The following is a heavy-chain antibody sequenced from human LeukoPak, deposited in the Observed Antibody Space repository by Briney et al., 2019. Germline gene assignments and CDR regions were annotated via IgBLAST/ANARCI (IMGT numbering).Heavy chain of an antibody. V-gene: IGHV1-18*01. CDR3: AKAKYYDILTGPTNHWHFDL. D-gene: IGHD3-9*01. CDR1: GYTFTSYG. Sequence: ASVKVSCKASGYTFTSYGISWVRQAPGQGLEWMGWISAYNDNTNYPQNLQGRVTMTTDTSTSTAYMELRSLRPEDTALYYCAKAKYYDILTGPTNHWHFDLWGRGTLVAVSS. J-gene: IGHJ2*01. CDR2: ISAYNDNT.